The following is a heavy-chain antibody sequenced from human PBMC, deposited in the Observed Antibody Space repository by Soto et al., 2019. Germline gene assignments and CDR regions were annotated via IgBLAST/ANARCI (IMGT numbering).Heavy chain of an antibody. D-gene: IGHD5-12*01. V-gene: IGHV4-34*01. Sequence: QVQLQQWGAGLLKPSETLSLTCTVNGGSLTGYYWSWIRQPPGKGLEWIGEVKDGGSTNYSPSLRGRVSISADTSKNHFSLRLNSVTAADTAVYFCARGQEGIVAPPWDQGALVTVSS. J-gene: IGHJ5*02. CDR3: ARGQEGIVAPP. CDR1: GGSLTGYY. CDR2: VKDGGST.